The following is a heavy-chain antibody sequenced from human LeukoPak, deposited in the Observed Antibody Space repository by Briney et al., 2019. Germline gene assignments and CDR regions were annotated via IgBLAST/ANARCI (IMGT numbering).Heavy chain of an antibody. CDR2: VKSGNYDI. CDR3: VRDPPRTVPGIDFDY. V-gene: IGHV3-48*01. J-gene: IGHJ4*02. CDR1: GFTFNTYS. D-gene: IGHD6-19*01. Sequence: PGGSLRLSCAASGFTFNTYSMNWVRQAPGKGLEWLSYVKSGNYDIQYADSLKGRFTISRDNAKNSLYLQMNSLRAEDTAVYYCVRDPPRTVPGIDFDYWGQGTLVTVSS.